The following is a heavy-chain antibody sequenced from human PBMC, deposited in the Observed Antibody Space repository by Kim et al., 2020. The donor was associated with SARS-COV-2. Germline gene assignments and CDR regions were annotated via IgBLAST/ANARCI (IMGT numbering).Heavy chain of an antibody. V-gene: IGHV1-8*01. D-gene: IGHD6-13*01. CDR3: ARFQSASSSWMSYYYYGMDV. CDR2: MNPNSGNT. CDR1: GYTFTSYD. Sequence: ASVKVSCKASGYTFTSYDINWVRQATGQGLEWMGWMNPNSGNTGYAQKFQGRVTMTRNTSISTAYMELSSLRSEDTAVYYCARFQSASSSWMSYYYYGMDVWGQGTTVTVSS. J-gene: IGHJ6*02.